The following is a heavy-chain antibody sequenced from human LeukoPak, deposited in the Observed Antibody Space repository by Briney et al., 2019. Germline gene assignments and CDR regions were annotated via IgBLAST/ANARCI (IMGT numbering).Heavy chain of an antibody. CDR1: GVPISRGSHY. D-gene: IGHD6-19*01. CDR3: ARELGVAGTWFDP. Sequence: PSQTLSLTCTVSGVPISRGSHYWSWIRQPAGKGLEWIGRIHTIGNTNYSPSLWRRVTISVDTSKNQFSLKLSSVTAADTAVYYCARELGVAGTWFDPWGQGTLVTVSS. CDR2: IHTIGNT. V-gene: IGHV4-61*02. J-gene: IGHJ5*02.